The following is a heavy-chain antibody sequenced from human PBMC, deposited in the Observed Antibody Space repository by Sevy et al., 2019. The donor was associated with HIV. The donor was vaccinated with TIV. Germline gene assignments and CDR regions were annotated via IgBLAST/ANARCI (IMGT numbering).Heavy chain of an antibody. CDR1: GFTFSDYW. CDR2: IKHDGTDK. V-gene: IGHV3-7*01. J-gene: IGHJ4*02. CDR3: ARGGGWIYY. D-gene: IGHD6-19*01. Sequence: GGSLRLSCAASGFTFSDYWMSWVRQAPGKGLEWVANIKHDGTDKDYVDSVKGRFTISRDNAKKSLYLQLNSLRDEDTAVYYCARGGGWIYYWGQGNLVTVSS.